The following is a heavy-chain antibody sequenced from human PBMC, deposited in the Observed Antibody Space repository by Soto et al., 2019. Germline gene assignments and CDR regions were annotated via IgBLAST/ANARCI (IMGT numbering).Heavy chain of an antibody. V-gene: IGHV3-53*04. Sequence: EVQLVESGGGLVQPGGSLRLSCAASGFTVSSNYMSWVRQAPGKGLEWVSVIYSGGSTYYADSVKGRFTISRHNSKNTLYRQMNSLRAEDTAVYYCARGVVAAAGTPWFDPWGQGTLVTVSS. CDR2: IYSGGST. CDR1: GFTVSSNY. D-gene: IGHD6-13*01. J-gene: IGHJ5*02. CDR3: ARGVVAAAGTPWFDP.